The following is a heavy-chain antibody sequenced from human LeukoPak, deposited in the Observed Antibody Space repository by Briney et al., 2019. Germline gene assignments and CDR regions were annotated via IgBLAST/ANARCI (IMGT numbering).Heavy chain of an antibody. CDR1: GFTFNTYT. D-gene: IGHD2/OR15-2a*01. J-gene: IGHJ4*02. Sequence: GGSLRLSCAASGFTFNTYTMNWVRQAPGKGLEWIAYLDDGGDSFWYADSVKGRFTISRDNAKNSVYLQMNSLRADDTAVYYCARRRYSTSSSVYFDYWGQGSLVTVSS. CDR3: ARRRYSTSSSVYFDY. V-gene: IGHV3-48*04. CDR2: LDDGGDSF.